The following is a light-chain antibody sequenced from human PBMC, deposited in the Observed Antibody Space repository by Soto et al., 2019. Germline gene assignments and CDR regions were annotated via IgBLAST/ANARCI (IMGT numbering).Light chain of an antibody. CDR1: QTVSNNF. CDR2: GAS. Sequence: IVLTQSPGTLSLSPGDRATRCCRASQTVSNNFLAWYQEKPGRGPRLLIYGASNRATGIPDRFSGSGSGTDFTLTISRLEPEDFAVYYCQQYGSSGTFGQGTKVDI. CDR3: QQYGSSGT. J-gene: IGKJ1*01. V-gene: IGKV3-20*01.